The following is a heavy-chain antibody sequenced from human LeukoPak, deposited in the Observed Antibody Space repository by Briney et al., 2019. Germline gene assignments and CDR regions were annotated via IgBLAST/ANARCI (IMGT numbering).Heavy chain of an antibody. CDR2: IYYSGST. V-gene: IGHV4-34*01. D-gene: IGHD3-3*01. J-gene: IGHJ4*02. CDR1: GGSFSGYY. CDR3: ARDYPYDFWSGYYKGYFDY. Sequence: SETLSLTCAVYGGSFSGYYWSWIRQPPGKGLEWIGSIYYSGSTYYNPSLKSRVIISVDTSKNQFSLKLSSVTAADTAVYYCARDYPYDFWSGYYKGYFDYWGQGTLVTVSS.